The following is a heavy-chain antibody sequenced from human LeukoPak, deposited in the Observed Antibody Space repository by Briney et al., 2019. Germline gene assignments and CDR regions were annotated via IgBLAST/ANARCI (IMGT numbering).Heavy chain of an antibody. CDR2: IKKDGSEK. CDR3: ARGDAPDY. V-gene: IGHV3-7*04. CDR1: GFTFSSYA. Sequence: PGGSLRLSCAASGFTFSSYAMHWVRQAPGKGLEWVANIKKDGSEKYYVDSVKGRFTISRDNAKNSLYLQMNSLRAEDTAVYYCARGDAPDYWGQGTLVTVSS. J-gene: IGHJ4*02. D-gene: IGHD2-21*02.